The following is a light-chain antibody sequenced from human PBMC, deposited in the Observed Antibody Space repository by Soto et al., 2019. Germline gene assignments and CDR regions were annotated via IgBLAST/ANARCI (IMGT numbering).Light chain of an antibody. V-gene: IGKV1-12*02. CDR3: QQANHFPYT. J-gene: IGKJ2*01. CDR1: QGISSW. CDR2: AVS. Sequence: DIPMTQSPSSVSASVGDRVTITCRARQGISSWLAWYQQKPGKAPKLLIYAVSSLQSRVPARFSSTGSGTAFTLTTGNLQAEDFETDYCQQANHFPYTCGQGTKLEIQ.